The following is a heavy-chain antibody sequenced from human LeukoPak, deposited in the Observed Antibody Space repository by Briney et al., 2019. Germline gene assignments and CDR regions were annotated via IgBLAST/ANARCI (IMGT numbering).Heavy chain of an antibody. CDR2: ISYDGSNT. CDR1: GFTFSSYA. V-gene: IGHV3-30-3*01. CDR3: AKDFNYDGLTGIFDY. J-gene: IGHJ4*02. D-gene: IGHD7-27*01. Sequence: HPGRSLRLSCAASGFTFSSYAMHWVRQAPGKGLEWVAVISYDGSNTYYADSVKGRFTISRDNSKNTLYLQMNSLRAEDTAVYYCAKDFNYDGLTGIFDYWGQGTLVTVSS.